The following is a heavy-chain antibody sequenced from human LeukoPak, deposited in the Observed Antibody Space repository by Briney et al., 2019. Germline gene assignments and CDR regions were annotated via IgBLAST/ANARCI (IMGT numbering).Heavy chain of an antibody. CDR2: ISAYNGDT. Sequence: GASVKVSCKASGYTFTSYGISWVRQAPGQGLEWMGWISAYNGDTNYAQKLQGRVTMTTDTSTSTAYMELRSLRSDDTAVYYCARVTEYYYGSGSYYRWIRDFDYRGQGTLVTVSS. D-gene: IGHD3-10*01. CDR1: GYTFTSYG. V-gene: IGHV1-18*01. CDR3: ARVTEYYYGSGSYYRWIRDFDY. J-gene: IGHJ4*02.